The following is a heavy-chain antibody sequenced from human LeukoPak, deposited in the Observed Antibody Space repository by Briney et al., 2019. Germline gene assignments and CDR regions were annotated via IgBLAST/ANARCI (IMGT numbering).Heavy chain of an antibody. CDR1: GGTFSSYA. V-gene: IGHV1-69*06. J-gene: IGHJ6*03. CDR3: ASSPKPQLLRAGNYYYYYMDV. CDR2: IIPIFGTA. Sequence: GASVKVSCKASGGTFSSYAISWVRQAPGQGLEWMGGIIPIFGTANYAQKFQGRVTITADKSTSTAYMELSSLRSEDTAVYYCASSPKPQLLRAGNYYYYYMDVWGKGTTVTVSS. D-gene: IGHD3-22*01.